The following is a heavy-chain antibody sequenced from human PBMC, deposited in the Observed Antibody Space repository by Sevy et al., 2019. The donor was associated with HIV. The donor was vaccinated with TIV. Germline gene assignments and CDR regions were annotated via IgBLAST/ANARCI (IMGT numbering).Heavy chain of an antibody. Sequence: GGSLRLSCVASGFTFDDYAMHWVRQVPGKGLEWVSGISWNSGILGYADSVKGRFSISRDDAKNSLYLQMNSLRPEDTALYYCAKERRHMATFGAGTFDYWGLGTLVTVSS. D-gene: IGHD3-16*01. CDR2: ISWNSGIL. J-gene: IGHJ4*02. CDR1: GFTFDDYA. CDR3: AKERRHMATFGAGTFDY. V-gene: IGHV3-9*01.